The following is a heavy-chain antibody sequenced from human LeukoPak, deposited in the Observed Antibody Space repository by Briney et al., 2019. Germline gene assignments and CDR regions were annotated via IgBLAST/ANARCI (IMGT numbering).Heavy chain of an antibody. CDR1: GYTFTRYD. CDR3: ARGRSRELQYSSSIFDY. D-gene: IGHD6-6*01. V-gene: IGHV1-8*01. Sequence: ASVKASCKASGYTFTRYDINWVRQATGQGLEWMGWMNPNSGNTGYAQKFQGRVTMTRNTSISTAYMELSSLRSEGTAVYYCARGRSRELQYSSSIFDYWGQGTLVTVSS. J-gene: IGHJ4*02. CDR2: MNPNSGNT.